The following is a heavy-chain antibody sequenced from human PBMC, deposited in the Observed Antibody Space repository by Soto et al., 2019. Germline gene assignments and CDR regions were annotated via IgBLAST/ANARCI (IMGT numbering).Heavy chain of an antibody. D-gene: IGHD3-9*01. CDR1: GGTFSSYA. J-gene: IGHJ6*02. Sequence: ASVKVSCKASGGTFSSYAISWVRQAPGQGLGWMGGIIPIFGTANYAQKFQGRVTITADESTSTAYMELSSLRAEDTAVYYCARDILGYFDWLLSTYYYYGMDVWGQGTTVTVSS. CDR3: ARDILGYFDWLLSTYYYYGMDV. CDR2: IIPIFGTA. V-gene: IGHV1-69*13.